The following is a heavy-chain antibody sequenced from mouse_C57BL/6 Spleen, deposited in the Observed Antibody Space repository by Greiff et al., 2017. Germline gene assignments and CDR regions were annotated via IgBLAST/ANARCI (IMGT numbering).Heavy chain of an antibody. CDR1: GYTFTNYW. Sequence: VKLVESGAELVRPGTSVKMSCKASGYTFTNYWIGWAKQRPGHGLEWIGDIYPGGGYTNYNEKFKGKATLTADKSSSTAYMQFSSLTSEDSAIYYCARAYYYGSKGVYAMDYWGQGTSVTVSS. D-gene: IGHD1-1*01. V-gene: IGHV1-63*01. CDR3: ARAYYYGSKGVYAMDY. J-gene: IGHJ4*01. CDR2: IYPGGGYT.